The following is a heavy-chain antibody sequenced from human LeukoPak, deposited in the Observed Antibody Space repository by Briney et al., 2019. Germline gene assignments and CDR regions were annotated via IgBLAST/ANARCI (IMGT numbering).Heavy chain of an antibody. D-gene: IGHD2-8*02. V-gene: IGHV3-23*01. CDR2: ISGSGFAT. Sequence: PGGSLRLSCEGSGFTFSSYAVAWVRQAPGKGLEWVATISGSGFATYYEDSAKGRFTISRDNSKNTVFLQMHSLRVEDTAVYYCATYRQVLLPFESWGQGTLVTVSS. J-gene: IGHJ4*02. CDR1: GFTFSSYA. CDR3: ATYRQVLLPFES.